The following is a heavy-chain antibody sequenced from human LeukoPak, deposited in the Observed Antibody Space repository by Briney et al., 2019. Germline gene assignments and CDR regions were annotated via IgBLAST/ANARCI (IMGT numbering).Heavy chain of an antibody. V-gene: IGHV4-59*02. CDR1: GVSVSSNY. CDR3: ARWALKSAFDI. J-gene: IGHJ3*02. Sequence: PSETLSLTCTVSGVSVSSNYWSWIRQPPGKGLEWIGYMYHTGSGNYNPSLKSRATISVDTSKNQFSLMLSSVTVADTAVYFCARWALKSAFDIWGQGTMVTVSS. CDR2: MYHTGSG.